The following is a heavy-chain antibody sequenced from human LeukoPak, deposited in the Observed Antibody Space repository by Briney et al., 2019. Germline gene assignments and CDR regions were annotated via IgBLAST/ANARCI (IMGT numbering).Heavy chain of an antibody. V-gene: IGHV3-21*05. Sequence: GGSLRLSCAASGFTFSSYAMSWVRQAPGKGLEWISYISNSGSFIYYADSVKGRFTISRDNAKNSLYLQMDSLRAEDTAVYYCARDSLGAAVAYYFIYWGQGTLVTVSS. CDR3: ARDSLGAAVAYYFIY. J-gene: IGHJ4*02. D-gene: IGHD2/OR15-2a*01. CDR2: ISNSGSFI. CDR1: GFTFSSYA.